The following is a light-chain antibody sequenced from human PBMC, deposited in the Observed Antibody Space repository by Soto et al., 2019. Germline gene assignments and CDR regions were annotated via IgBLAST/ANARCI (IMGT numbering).Light chain of an antibody. V-gene: IGKV3-20*01. J-gene: IGKJ1*01. CDR2: RGS. CDR3: QDYGTSAPWT. CDR1: QNIRGNE. Sequence: VLTQSPGTLSLSPGERTTLSCRASQNIRGNELAWYQQKPGQPPRLLIYRGSSRAPGIPDRFSGRGSGTEFTLTISRLAPEDFAVYYCQDYGTSAPWTFGQGTRVEIK.